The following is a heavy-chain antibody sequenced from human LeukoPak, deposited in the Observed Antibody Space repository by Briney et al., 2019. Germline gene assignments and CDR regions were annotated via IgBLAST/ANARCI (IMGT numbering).Heavy chain of an antibody. J-gene: IGHJ4*02. CDR1: GVSITSSSYY. CDR3: ASRGPSGDFL. V-gene: IGHV4-39*01. Sequence: PSETLSLTCSVSGVSITSSSYYWGWIRQPPGKGLEWIGSIYYSGSTYYNPSLRSRVTISVDTSKSQFSLKLSSVTAADTAIYYCASRGPSGDFLWGQGTLVTVSS. D-gene: IGHD4-17*01. CDR2: IYYSGST.